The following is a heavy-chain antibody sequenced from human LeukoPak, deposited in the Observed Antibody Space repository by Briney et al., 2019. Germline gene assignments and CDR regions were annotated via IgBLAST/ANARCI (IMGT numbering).Heavy chain of an antibody. V-gene: IGHV3-48*01. CDR1: GFTFSSYS. CDR2: ISSSSSTI. Sequence: TGGSLRLSCAASGFTFSSYSMNWVRQAPGKGLEWVSYISSSSSTIYYADSVKGRFTISRDNAKNSLYLQMNSLRAEDTAVYYCARERGVRYFDWLFDASDIWGQGTMVTVSS. CDR3: ARERGVRYFDWLFDASDI. J-gene: IGHJ3*02. D-gene: IGHD3-9*01.